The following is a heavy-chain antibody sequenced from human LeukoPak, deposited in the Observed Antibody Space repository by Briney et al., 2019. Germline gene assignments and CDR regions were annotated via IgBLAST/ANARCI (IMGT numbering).Heavy chain of an antibody. V-gene: IGHV3-48*04. Sequence: GGSLRLSCAASGFTFSNYDMNWVRQAPGKGLEWVSSISSSGSTIYYADSVKGRFTISRDNAKNSLYLQMNSLRAEDTAVYYCARGEVRRYTSSWYFHFDYWGQGTLVTVSS. D-gene: IGHD6-13*01. J-gene: IGHJ4*02. CDR1: GFTFSNYD. CDR3: ARGEVRRYTSSWYFHFDY. CDR2: ISSSGSTI.